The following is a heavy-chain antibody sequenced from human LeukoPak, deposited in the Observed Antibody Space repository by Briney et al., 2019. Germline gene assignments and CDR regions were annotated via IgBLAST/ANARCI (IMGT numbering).Heavy chain of an antibody. CDR1: GYSFTSYY. Sequence: ASVIVSCKASGYSFTSYYMHWVRQARGQGLEWMGMINPSVGSTSYAQKFLGRVTMTRDMSTTTVYMELSSLRYEDTAVYYCARGHFYDSSSGYHDTFDMWGQGTMVTVSS. V-gene: IGHV1-46*01. J-gene: IGHJ3*02. CDR2: INPSVGST. CDR3: ARGHFYDSSSGYHDTFDM. D-gene: IGHD3-22*01.